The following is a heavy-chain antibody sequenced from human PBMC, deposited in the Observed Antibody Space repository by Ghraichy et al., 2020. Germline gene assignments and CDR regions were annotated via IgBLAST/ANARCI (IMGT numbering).Heavy chain of an antibody. V-gene: IGHV3-7*01. CDR3: AKDRGYNYFDP. D-gene: IGHD6-25*01. CDR1: GFRFSTSW. CDR2: INEDGSVK. Sequence: GGSLRLSCAASGFRFSTSWMAWVRQAPGEGLEWVANINEDGSVKNHVDSVKGRFTISRDNAKNSLYLQMNSLRAEDTAVYYCAKDRGYNYFDPWGQGTLVIVAS. J-gene: IGHJ5*02.